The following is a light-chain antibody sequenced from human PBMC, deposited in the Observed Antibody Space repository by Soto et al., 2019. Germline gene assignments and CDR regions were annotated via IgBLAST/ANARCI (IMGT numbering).Light chain of an antibody. Sequence: VLTQSPGTLSLSPGEGATLSCRASQRVASDLAWYLQKPGQPPRLLIYDASIRATGIPDRISGSGSERDFTLTISRLEPEDAAVYYCQQYGRSPPTFGPGTKLDIK. CDR3: QQYGRSPPT. V-gene: IGKV3-20*01. CDR2: DAS. J-gene: IGKJ2*01. CDR1: QRVASD.